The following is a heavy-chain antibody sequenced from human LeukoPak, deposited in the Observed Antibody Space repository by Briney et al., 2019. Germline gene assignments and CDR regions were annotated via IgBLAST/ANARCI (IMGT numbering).Heavy chain of an antibody. D-gene: IGHD6-13*01. CDR2: ISHDGTNT. J-gene: IGHJ4*02. Sequence: GGSLRLSCAASGFTFSSYAMSWVRQAPGKGLEWVALISHDGTNTYYADSVKGRFIISRDNSKNTLYLQMNSLRAEDTALYYCARSWYSSPFDYWGQGTLVTVSS. V-gene: IGHV3-30*04. CDR1: GFTFSSYA. CDR3: ARSWYSSPFDY.